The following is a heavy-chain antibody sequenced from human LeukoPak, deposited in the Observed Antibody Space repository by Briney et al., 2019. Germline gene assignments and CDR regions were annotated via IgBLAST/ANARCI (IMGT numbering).Heavy chain of an antibody. V-gene: IGHV4-39*07. CDR2: IYYSGST. Sequence: SETLSLTCTVSGGSISSYYWGWIRQPPGKGLEWIGNIYYSGSTYYNPSLKSRVTISVDTSKNQFSLNLSSVTAADTAVYYCASDIRGSGYFDYWGQGTLVTVSS. CDR3: ASDIRGSGYFDY. D-gene: IGHD3-22*01. J-gene: IGHJ4*02. CDR1: GGSISSYY.